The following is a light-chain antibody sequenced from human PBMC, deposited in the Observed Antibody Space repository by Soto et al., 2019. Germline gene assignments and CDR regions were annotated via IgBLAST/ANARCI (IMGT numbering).Light chain of an antibody. J-gene: IGKJ1*01. Sequence: DIQMTQSPSTLSGSVGDRVTITCRASQTIISLLAWYQQKPWKAPKLLIYKASTLKSGVPSRFSGSGSGTEFTLTISSLQPDDFATYYCQHYNSYSEAFGQGTKVDI. CDR1: QTIISL. CDR3: QHYNSYSEA. V-gene: IGKV1-5*03. CDR2: KAS.